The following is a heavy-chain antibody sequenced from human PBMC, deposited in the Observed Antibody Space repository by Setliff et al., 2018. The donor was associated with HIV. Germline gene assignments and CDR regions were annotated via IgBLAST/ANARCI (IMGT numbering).Heavy chain of an antibody. CDR1: GGSIRRGSYY. CDR3: VRDPGYSSGWSGTTFDY. CDR2: ISSSGST. J-gene: IGHJ4*02. Sequence: LSLTCTVSGGSIRRGSYYWNWIRQPVGEGLEWVGHISSSGSTNYNPSLKNRVSLSLDTSKNQFSLKLRSVFAADTAVYYCVRDPGYSSGWSGTTFDYWGLGTLVTVS. V-gene: IGHV4-61*09. D-gene: IGHD6-19*01.